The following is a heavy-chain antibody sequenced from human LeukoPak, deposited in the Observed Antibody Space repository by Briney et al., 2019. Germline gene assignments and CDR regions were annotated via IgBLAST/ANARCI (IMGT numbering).Heavy chain of an antibody. D-gene: IGHD2-8*01. CDR3: AREGHGPQNYYYYYYMDV. CDR2: INPNSGGT. CDR1: GYTFTGYY. Sequence: GASVKVSCKASGYTFTGYYMHWVRQAPGQGLEWMGWINPNSGGTNYAQKFQGRVTMTRDTSTSTVYMELSSLRSEDTAVYYCAREGHGPQNYYYYYYMDVWGKGTTVTVSS. J-gene: IGHJ6*03. V-gene: IGHV1-2*02.